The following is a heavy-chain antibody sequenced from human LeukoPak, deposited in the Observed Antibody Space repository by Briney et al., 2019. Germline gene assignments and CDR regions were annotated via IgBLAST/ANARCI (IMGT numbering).Heavy chain of an antibody. J-gene: IGHJ4*02. CDR2: IYYSGST. CDR1: GGSISSYY. Sequence: PSETLSLTCTVSGGSISSYYWSWIRQPPGKGLEWIGYIYYSGSTNYNPSLKSRVTISVDTSKNQFSLKLSSVTAADTAVYYCARSSGIAAGIFDYWGQGTLVTVSS. V-gene: IGHV4-59*01. CDR3: ARSSGIAAGIFDY. D-gene: IGHD6-13*01.